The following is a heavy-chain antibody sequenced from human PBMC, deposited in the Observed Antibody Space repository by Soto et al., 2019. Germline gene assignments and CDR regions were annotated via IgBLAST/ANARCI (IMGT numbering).Heavy chain of an antibody. D-gene: IGHD2-21*01. Sequence: QVQLQESGPGLVKPLETLSLTCTVSGGSIDSGDYYWSWIRKPPGQGLEWIGYVYYSGNTNYNPCLKGRVTLSLDKSKHQLSLKMNSVPAADTSVYYCAIDVIAPPNYVDHSGQGTLVTVSS. V-gene: IGHV4-61*08. CDR1: GGSIDSGDYY. CDR3: AIDVIAPPNYVDH. J-gene: IGHJ4*02. CDR2: VYYSGNT.